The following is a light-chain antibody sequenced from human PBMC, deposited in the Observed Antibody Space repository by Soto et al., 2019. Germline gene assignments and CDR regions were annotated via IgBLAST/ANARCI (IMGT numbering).Light chain of an antibody. CDR3: SAYTHSNTVI. CDR1: SSDVAAYNF. J-gene: IGLJ2*01. V-gene: IGLV2-14*03. CDR2: EVI. Sequence: QSALTQPASVSGSPGQSITISCTGTSSDVAAYNFVSWYQQHPGEVPKLMIYEVIKRPSGISDRFSGSKSGNTASLTISGLQAEDEADYYCSAYTHSNTVIFGGGPKLTVL.